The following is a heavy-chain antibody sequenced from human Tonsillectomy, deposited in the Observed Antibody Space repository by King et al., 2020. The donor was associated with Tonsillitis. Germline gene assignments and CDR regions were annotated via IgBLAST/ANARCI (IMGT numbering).Heavy chain of an antibody. CDR1: GFTFSIYA. V-gene: IGHV3-30*04. D-gene: IGHD4-17*01. J-gene: IGHJ4*02. CDR2: TSYDGSNK. CDR3: VGENYGEHYFDY. Sequence: VQLVESGGGVVQPGRSLRLSCAASGFTFSIYAMHWVRQAPGKGLEWVAVTSYDGSNKYYADSVKGRFTISRDNSKNTLYLQMNSLRAEDTAVYYCVGENYGEHYFDYWGQGTLVTVSS.